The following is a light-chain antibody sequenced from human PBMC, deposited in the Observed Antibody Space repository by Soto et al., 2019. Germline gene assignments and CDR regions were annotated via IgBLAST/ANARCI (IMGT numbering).Light chain of an antibody. CDR1: SSDVGTHGY. J-gene: IGLJ3*02. CDR3: MCYAGGNNWV. V-gene: IGLV2-8*01. CDR2: DVT. Sequence: QSVLTQPPSASGSPGQSVTISCTGTSSDVGTHGYVSWYQQHAGKAPKLVIYDVTKRPSGVPDRFSGSKSGNTASLTVSGLHADDEADYYCMCYAGGNNWVFCGGTKLTVL.